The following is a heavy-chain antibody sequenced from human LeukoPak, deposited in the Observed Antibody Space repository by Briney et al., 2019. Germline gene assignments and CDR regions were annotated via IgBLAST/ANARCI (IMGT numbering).Heavy chain of an antibody. D-gene: IGHD6-19*01. CDR2: INPGDSDT. CDR3: ARSRYRSGWYGFDF. Sequence: GESLKISCKGSGYNFAAFWIAWVRQMPGKGLEWIGLINPGDSDTRYSPSLQGQVSISADKSTSTAYLECSSLKASDSAMYYCARSRYRSGWYGFDFWGQGTLVTVSS. J-gene: IGHJ4*02. CDR1: GYNFAAFW. V-gene: IGHV5-51*01.